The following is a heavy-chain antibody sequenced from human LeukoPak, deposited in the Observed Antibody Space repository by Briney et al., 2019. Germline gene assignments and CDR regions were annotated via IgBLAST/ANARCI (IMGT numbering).Heavy chain of an antibody. CDR3: ARVYYSRSYDYWYFDL. J-gene: IGHJ2*01. CDR1: GGSISSYY. V-gene: IGHV4-4*07. Sequence: SSETLSLTCTVSGGSISSYYWSWIRQPAGKGLEWIGRIYTSGSTNYNPSLKSRVTMSVDTSKNQFSLKLSSVTAADTAVYYCARVYYSRSYDYWYFDLWGRGTLVTVSS. CDR2: IYTSGST. D-gene: IGHD6-13*01.